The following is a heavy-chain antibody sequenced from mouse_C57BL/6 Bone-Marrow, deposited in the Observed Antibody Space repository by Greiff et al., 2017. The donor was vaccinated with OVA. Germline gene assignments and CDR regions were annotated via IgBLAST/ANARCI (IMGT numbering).Heavy chain of an antibody. J-gene: IGHJ2*01. D-gene: IGHD2-2*01. CDR2: INSDGGST. CDR3: ARQIYYGYDEGVDY. CDR1: EYEFPSHD. Sequence: EVKLVESGGGLVQPGESLKLSCESNEYEFPSHDMSWVRKTPEKRLELVAAINSDGGSTYYPDTMERRFIISRDNTKKTLYLQMSSLRSEDTALYYCARQIYYGYDEGVDYWGQGTTLTVSS. V-gene: IGHV5-2*01.